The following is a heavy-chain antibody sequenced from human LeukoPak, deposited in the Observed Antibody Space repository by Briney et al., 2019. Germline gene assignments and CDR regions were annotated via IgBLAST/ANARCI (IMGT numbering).Heavy chain of an antibody. V-gene: IGHV4-34*01. CDR3: VRSDDFWSGYYGY. CDR1: GGSFSGYY. CDR2: INHSGST. Sequence: SETLSLTCAVYGGSFSGYYWSWIRQPPGKGLEWIGEINHSGSTNYNPSLKSRVTISVDTSKNQFSLKLSSVTAADTAVYYCVRSDDFWSGYYGYWGQGTLVTVSS. J-gene: IGHJ4*02. D-gene: IGHD3-3*01.